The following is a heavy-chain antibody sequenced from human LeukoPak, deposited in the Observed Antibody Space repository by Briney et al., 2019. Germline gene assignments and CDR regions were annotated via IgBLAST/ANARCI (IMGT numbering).Heavy chain of an antibody. CDR2: ISSSGSTI. J-gene: IGHJ6*02. V-gene: IGHV3-11*01. CDR1: GFTFSDYY. CDR3: ARGGGYDDYYYYGMDV. D-gene: IGHD5-12*01. Sequence: GGSLRLSCAASGFTFSDYYMSWIRQAPGKGLEWVSYISSSGSTIYYADSAKGRFTISRDNAKKSLYLQMHSLRAEDTAVYYCARGGGYDDYYYYGMDVWGQGTTVTVSS.